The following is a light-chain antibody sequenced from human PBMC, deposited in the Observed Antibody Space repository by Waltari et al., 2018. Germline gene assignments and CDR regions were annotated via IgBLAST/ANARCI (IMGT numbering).Light chain of an antibody. CDR3: QQYCTTPT. Sequence: DIVMTQFPDSLAVSLGERATINCKSSQSVLYRSNNKEYLAWYQQKPGQPDKLLIYWASTRESGVPDRFSGSGSGTDFTLTISSLQAEDVAVYYCQQYCTTPTFGQGTKVEIK. J-gene: IGKJ1*01. CDR1: QSVLYRSNNKEY. CDR2: WAS. V-gene: IGKV4-1*01.